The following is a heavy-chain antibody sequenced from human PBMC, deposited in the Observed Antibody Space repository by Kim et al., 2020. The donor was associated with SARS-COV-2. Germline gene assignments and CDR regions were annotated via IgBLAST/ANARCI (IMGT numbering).Heavy chain of an antibody. Sequence: GSLRLSCAASGFTFSSYSMNWVRQAPGKGLEWVSYISSSSSTIYYADSVKGRFTISRDNAKNSLYLQMNSLRDEDTAVYYCASQLGDSFHYYYYGMDVWGQGTTVTVSS. J-gene: IGHJ6*02. CDR1: GFTFSSYS. CDR3: ASQLGDSFHYYYYGMDV. CDR2: ISSSSSTI. V-gene: IGHV3-48*02. D-gene: IGHD5-18*01.